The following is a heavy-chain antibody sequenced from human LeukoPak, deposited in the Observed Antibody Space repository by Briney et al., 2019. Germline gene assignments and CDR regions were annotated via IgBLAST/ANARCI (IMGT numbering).Heavy chain of an antibody. CDR3: ARGTYYDFWSGEGLFDF. CDR1: GDSINNYY. V-gene: IGHV4-59*01. Sequence: SETLSLTCTVSGDSINNYYWNWIRQPPGRGLEWIGYIYFHGSTNYNPSLKSRVTILVDPSKNQFSLSLNSVTAADTAVYYCARGTYYDFWSGEGLFDFWGQGTLVTVSS. CDR2: IYFHGST. J-gene: IGHJ4*02. D-gene: IGHD3-3*01.